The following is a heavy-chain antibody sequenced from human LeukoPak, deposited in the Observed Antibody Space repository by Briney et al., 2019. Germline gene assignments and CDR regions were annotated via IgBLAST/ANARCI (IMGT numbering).Heavy chain of an antibody. CDR3: AKLRGCSGASCYFDS. CDR1: GFTFSNYA. CDR2: ISGSGTYT. J-gene: IGHJ4*02. Sequence: PGGSLRLSCAASGFTFSNYAINWVRQAPGKGLEWVSTISGSGTYTYYADSVKGRFTISRDNSKNTLYLQMNSLRADDTAVYYCAKLRGCSGASCYFDSWGQGTLVTVSS. V-gene: IGHV3-23*01. D-gene: IGHD2-15*01.